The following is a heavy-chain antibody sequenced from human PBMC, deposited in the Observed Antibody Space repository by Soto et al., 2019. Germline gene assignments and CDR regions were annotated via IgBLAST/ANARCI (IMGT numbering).Heavy chain of an antibody. CDR3: ARDRGYRSGSFGS. D-gene: IGHD5-18*01. J-gene: IGHJ5*02. CDR1: GGSISGYY. V-gene: IGHV4-4*07. CDR2: IYSDGTT. Sequence: SETLSLTCIVSGGSISGYYWSWIRQPAGKELEWIGRIYSDGTTNYNPSLKGRGTTSVDTSKKQISLKLTSVTAADTAMYYCARDRGYRSGSFGSWGQGVLVT.